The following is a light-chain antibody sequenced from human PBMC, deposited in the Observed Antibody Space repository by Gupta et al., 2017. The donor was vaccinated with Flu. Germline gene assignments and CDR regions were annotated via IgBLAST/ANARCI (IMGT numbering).Light chain of an antibody. Sequence: VLTQSPATLSLSPGERAFLSCRASQSVRHSLAWYQQKPGQAPRLLMYDASRRATGIPARFSGSGSGTDLTLTISTREQEDFAVYYCQQLSDLPMYTFGQGTXMDIK. J-gene: IGKJ2*01. V-gene: IGKV3-11*01. CDR1: QSVRHS. CDR2: DAS. CDR3: QQLSDLPMYT.